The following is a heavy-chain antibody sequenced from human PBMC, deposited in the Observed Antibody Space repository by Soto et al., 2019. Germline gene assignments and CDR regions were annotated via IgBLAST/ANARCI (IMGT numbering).Heavy chain of an antibody. J-gene: IGHJ3*02. V-gene: IGHV3-15*07. Sequence: GGSLRLSCAASGFTFSNAWMNWVRQAPGKGLEWVGRIKSKTHGGTTDYAAPVRGRFTISRDDSKNTLYLHMNSLKTEDTALYYCTTNDAFDIWGQGTMVTVSS. CDR3: TTNDAFDI. CDR1: GFTFSNAW. CDR2: IKSKTHGGTT.